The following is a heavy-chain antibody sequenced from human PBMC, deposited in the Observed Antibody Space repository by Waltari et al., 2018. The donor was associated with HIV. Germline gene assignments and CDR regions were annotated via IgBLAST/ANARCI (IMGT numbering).Heavy chain of an antibody. Sequence: QVQLVQSGAEVKKPGASVKVSCKASGYTFTSYYMHWVRQAPGQGLEWRGITNPSGGSTSYAQKFQGRVTMTRDTSTSTVYMELSSLRSEDTAVYYCARGSTSYSNYGSAYDYWGQGTLVTVSS. CDR2: TNPSGGST. V-gene: IGHV1-46*01. CDR1: GYTFTSYY. J-gene: IGHJ4*02. D-gene: IGHD4-4*01. CDR3: ARGSTSYSNYGSAYDY.